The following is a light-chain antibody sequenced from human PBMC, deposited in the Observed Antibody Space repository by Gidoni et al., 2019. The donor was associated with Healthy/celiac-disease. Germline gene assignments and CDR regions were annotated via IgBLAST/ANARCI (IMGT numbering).Light chain of an antibody. CDR1: QSISSY. CDR3: QQSYSTLSIT. J-gene: IGKJ5*01. Sequence: DIQITQPPSSLSASVGDRVTITRRASQSISSYLYWYQQKPATAPNLLIYAASSLQSRVPSRFSGSGSGTDFSLTISSLQPEDVSTYYCQQSYSTLSITFXXXTRLEIK. V-gene: IGKV1-39*01. CDR2: AAS.